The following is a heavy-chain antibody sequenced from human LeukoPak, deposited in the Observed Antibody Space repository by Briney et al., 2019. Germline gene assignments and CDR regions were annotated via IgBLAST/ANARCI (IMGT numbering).Heavy chain of an antibody. CDR2: ISSSSSYI. V-gene: IGHV3-21*01. J-gene: IGHJ4*02. CDR3: AREGYGDYDRSY. Sequence: KPGGSLRLSCAASGFTFSSYSMNWVRQAPGKGLEWVSSISSSSSYIYYADSVKGRFTISRDNAKNSLYLQMNSLRAEDTAMYYCAREGYGDYDRSYWGQGTLVTVSS. D-gene: IGHD4-17*01. CDR1: GFTFSSYS.